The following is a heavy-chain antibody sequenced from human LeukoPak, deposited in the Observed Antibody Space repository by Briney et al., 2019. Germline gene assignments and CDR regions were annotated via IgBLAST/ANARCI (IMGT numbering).Heavy chain of an antibody. V-gene: IGHV3-33*01. Sequence: GGSLRLSCAASGFIFSSYGMHWVRQAPGKGLEWVAVIWYDGSNKYYADSVKGRFTISRDNSKNTLYLQMNSLRAEDTAVYYCARDPSYDFWSGYLNYYYYGMDVWGQGTTVTVSS. D-gene: IGHD3-3*01. CDR1: GFIFSSYG. CDR3: ARDPSYDFWSGYLNYYYYGMDV. J-gene: IGHJ6*02. CDR2: IWYDGSNK.